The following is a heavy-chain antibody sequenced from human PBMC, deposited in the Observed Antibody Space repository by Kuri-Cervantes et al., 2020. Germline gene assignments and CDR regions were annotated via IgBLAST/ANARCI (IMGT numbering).Heavy chain of an antibody. CDR2: TYYRSKWYN. CDR3: ARADCSGGSCYSQVAEYFQH. Sequence: LRLSCAISGDSVSSNSAAWNWIRQSPSRGLEWLRRTYYRSKWYNDYAVSVKSRITINPDTSKNQFSLQLNSVTPEDTAVYYCARADCSGGSCYSQVAEYFQHWGQGTLVTVSS. CDR1: GDSVSSNSAA. V-gene: IGHV6-1*01. D-gene: IGHD2-15*01. J-gene: IGHJ1*01.